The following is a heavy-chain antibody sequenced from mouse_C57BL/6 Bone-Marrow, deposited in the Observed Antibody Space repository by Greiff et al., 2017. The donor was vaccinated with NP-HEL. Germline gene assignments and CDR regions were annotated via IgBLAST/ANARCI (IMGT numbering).Heavy chain of an antibody. D-gene: IGHD1-1*01. CDR1: GFTFSSYT. CDR2: ISGGGGNT. CDR3: ASITTVSRYFDV. J-gene: IGHJ1*03. V-gene: IGHV5-9*01. Sequence: LVESGGGLVKPGGSLKLSCAASGFTFSSYTMSWVRQTPEKRLEWVATISGGGGNTYYPDSVKGRFTISRDNAKNTLYLQMSSLRSEDTALYYCASITTVSRYFDVWGTGTTVTVSS.